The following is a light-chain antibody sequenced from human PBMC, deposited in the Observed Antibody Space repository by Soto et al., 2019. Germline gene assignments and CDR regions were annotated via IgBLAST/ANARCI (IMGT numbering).Light chain of an antibody. V-gene: IGLV2-8*01. J-gene: IGLJ2*01. CDR1: SSDVGGYNY. Sequence: QSALTQPPSASGSPGQSVTISCTGTSSDVGGYNYVSWYQQHPGKAPKLIIYEVSKRPSGVPDRFSGSKSGNTASLTVSGLHAEDEAEFYCSSYAGSNNLLFGGGTQLTVL. CDR2: EVS. CDR3: SSYAGSNNLL.